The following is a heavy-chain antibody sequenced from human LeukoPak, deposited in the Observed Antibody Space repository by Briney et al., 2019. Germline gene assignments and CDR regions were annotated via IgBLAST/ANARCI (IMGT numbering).Heavy chain of an antibody. D-gene: IGHD3-22*01. J-gene: IGHJ4*02. CDR3: AKGQYFHDSSGYYR. Sequence: GGPLRLSCVASGFTFSNYAMTWVRQAPGKGLECVSVISGDGGTTLHADSVKGRFTISRDNSKNTLYLEMNSLRDDDTAVYYCAKGQYFHDSSGYYRWGQGTLVTVSS. V-gene: IGHV3-23*01. CDR2: ISGDGGTT. CDR1: GFTFSNYA.